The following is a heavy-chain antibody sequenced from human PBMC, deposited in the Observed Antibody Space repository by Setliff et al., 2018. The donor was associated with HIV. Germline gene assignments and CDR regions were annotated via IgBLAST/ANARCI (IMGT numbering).Heavy chain of an antibody. J-gene: IGHJ6*03. D-gene: IGHD4-4*01. V-gene: IGHV1-46*01. Sequence: ASVKVSCKASGYTFISYDINWVRRAPGQGLEWMGIINPSGGSTTYAQKFQGRVTMTRDTSTSTVYMELSSLRSEDTAVYYCARDAFDYTAYYYSYMDVWGKGTTVTVSS. CDR3: ARDAFDYTAYYYSYMDV. CDR2: INPSGGST. CDR1: GYTFISYD.